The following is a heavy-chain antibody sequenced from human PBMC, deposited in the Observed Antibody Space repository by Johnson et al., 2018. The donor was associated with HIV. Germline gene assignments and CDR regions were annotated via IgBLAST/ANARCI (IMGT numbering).Heavy chain of an antibody. CDR2: IYRGGST. V-gene: IGHV3-66*02. J-gene: IGHJ3*02. Sequence: VQLVESGGGMVQPGRSLRLSCAASGFTFSSYAMSWVRQAPGKGLEWVSVIYRGGSTYYADSVKGRFTISRDNSKNTLYLQMNSLRAEDTAVFYCARAVIVELPAGAFDIWGPGTVVTVSS. CDR1: GFTFSSYA. CDR3: ARAVIVELPAGAFDI. D-gene: IGHD2-2*01.